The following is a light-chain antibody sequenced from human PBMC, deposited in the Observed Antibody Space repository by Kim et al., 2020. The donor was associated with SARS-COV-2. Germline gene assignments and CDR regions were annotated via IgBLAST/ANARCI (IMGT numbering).Light chain of an antibody. Sequence: QSLTISCTGTSSAISGYNYVSWYQQHPGKAPKRMIYDVSKRPSGVPDRFSGSKSGNTASLTISGLQAEDEADYYCCSYAGSYTQVFGGGTKLTVL. CDR2: DVS. V-gene: IGLV2-11*01. J-gene: IGLJ2*01. CDR3: CSYAGSYTQV. CDR1: SSAISGYNY.